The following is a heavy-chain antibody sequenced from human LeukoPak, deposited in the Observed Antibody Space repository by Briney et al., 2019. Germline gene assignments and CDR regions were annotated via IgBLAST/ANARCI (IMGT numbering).Heavy chain of an antibody. Sequence: GGSLRLSCAASGFTFSGQWMHWVRQAPGKGLEWVSVIYSGGSTYYADSVKGRFTVSRDNSKNTLYLQMNNLEAEDTAVYYCARDLNYFFDHWGRGTLVTVSS. V-gene: IGHV3-66*01. J-gene: IGHJ4*02. CDR3: ARDLNYFFDH. D-gene: IGHD3-10*01. CDR2: IYSGGST. CDR1: GFTFSGQW.